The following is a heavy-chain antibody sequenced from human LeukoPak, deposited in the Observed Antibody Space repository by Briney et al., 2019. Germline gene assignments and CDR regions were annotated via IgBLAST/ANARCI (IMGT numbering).Heavy chain of an antibody. CDR1: GGSISSGGYY. V-gene: IGHV4-30-2*01. Sequence: TLSLTCTVSGGSISSGGYYWSWIRQPPGKGLAWIGYIYHSGSTYYNPSLKSRVTISVDRSKNQFSLKLSSVTAADTAVYYCARDRLYGSGSDYWGQGTLVTVSS. J-gene: IGHJ4*02. CDR2: IYHSGST. CDR3: ARDRLYGSGSDY. D-gene: IGHD3-10*01.